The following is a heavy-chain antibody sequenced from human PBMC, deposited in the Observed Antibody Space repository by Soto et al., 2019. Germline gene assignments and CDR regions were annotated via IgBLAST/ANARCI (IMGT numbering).Heavy chain of an antibody. Sequence: PGGSLRLSCAASGFTFSSYSMNWVRQAPGKGLEWVSYISSSSSTIYYADSVKGRFTISRDNAKNSLYLQMNSLRAEDTAVYDFATGGPNNPLDYWGQGTLVTVSS. D-gene: IGHD3-16*01. CDR2: ISSSSSTI. CDR3: ATGGPNNPLDY. V-gene: IGHV3-48*04. J-gene: IGHJ4*02. CDR1: GFTFSSYS.